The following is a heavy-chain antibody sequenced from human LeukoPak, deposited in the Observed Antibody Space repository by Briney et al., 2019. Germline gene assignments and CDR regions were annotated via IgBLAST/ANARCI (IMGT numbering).Heavy chain of an antibody. CDR2: IYYSGST. J-gene: IGHJ3*02. Sequence: SETLSLTCTVSGGSISSYYWGWIRQPPGKGLEWIGSIYYSGSTYYNPSLKSRVTISVDTSKNQFSLKLSSVTAADTAVYYCARRNAPNDYYDSSGYYSNAFDIWGQGTMVTVSS. CDR1: GGSISSYY. V-gene: IGHV4-39*01. CDR3: ARRNAPNDYYDSSGYYSNAFDI. D-gene: IGHD3-22*01.